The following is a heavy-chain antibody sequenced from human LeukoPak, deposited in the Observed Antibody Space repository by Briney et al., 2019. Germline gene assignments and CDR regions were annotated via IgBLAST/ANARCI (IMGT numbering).Heavy chain of an antibody. V-gene: IGHV1-2*02. CDR1: GYTFTGYY. CDR2: INPNSGGT. CDR3: ARSDYGDYDLLVC. J-gene: IGHJ4*02. Sequence: ASVKVSCKASGYTFTGYYMHWVRQAPGQGLEWMGWINPNSGGTNYAQKFQGRVTMTRDTSISTAYMELSRLRSDDTAVYYCARSDYGDYDLLVCWGQGTLVTVPS. D-gene: IGHD4-17*01.